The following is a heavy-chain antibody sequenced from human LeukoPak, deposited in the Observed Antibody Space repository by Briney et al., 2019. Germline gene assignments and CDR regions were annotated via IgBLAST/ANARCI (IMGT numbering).Heavy chain of an antibody. Sequence: PGGSQRLSCAASGFSFSNFAMGWARQAPGKGLEWVSIMGGSGRTTYYEDSVKGRFTVSRDNSKNTLYLHMSSLRAEDTAVYYCAREIGELDRWARETVLTVSS. CDR2: MGGSGRTT. CDR3: AREIGELDR. J-gene: IGHJ5*02. CDR1: GFSFSNFA. D-gene: IGHD3-3*01. V-gene: IGHV3-23*01.